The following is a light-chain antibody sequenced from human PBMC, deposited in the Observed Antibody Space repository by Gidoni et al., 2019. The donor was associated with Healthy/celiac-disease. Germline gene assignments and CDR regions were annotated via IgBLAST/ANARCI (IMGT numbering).Light chain of an antibody. Sequence: EIVLTQSPGTLSLTTGERATLSCRASQSVSSSYLACYQQKPGQAPRLLIYGASSRATGIPDMFNGTGSGTDFTLTISRLEPEDFAVYYCQQYGSSPGYTFGQGTKLEIK. V-gene: IGKV3-20*01. CDR2: GAS. CDR1: QSVSSSY. CDR3: QQYGSSPGYT. J-gene: IGKJ2*01.